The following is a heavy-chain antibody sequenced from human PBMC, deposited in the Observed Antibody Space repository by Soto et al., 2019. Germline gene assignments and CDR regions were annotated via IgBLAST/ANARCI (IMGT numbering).Heavy chain of an antibody. CDR1: GGTFSSYT. V-gene: IGHV1-69*04. J-gene: IGHJ4*02. Sequence: SVKVSCKASGGTFSSYTISWVRQAPGQGLEWMGRIIPILGIANYAQKFQGRVTITADKSTSTAYMELSSLRSEDTAVYYCARDTRGNYYGSGKTYYFDYWGQGTLVTVSS. CDR3: ARDTRGNYYGSGKTYYFDY. D-gene: IGHD3-10*01. CDR2: IIPILGIA.